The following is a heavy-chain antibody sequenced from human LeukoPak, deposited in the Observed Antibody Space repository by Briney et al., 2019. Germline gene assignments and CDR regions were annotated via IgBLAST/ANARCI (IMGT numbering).Heavy chain of an antibody. CDR3: ARVPLDTWGSGSHLDY. V-gene: IGHV4-4*07. J-gene: IGHJ4*02. D-gene: IGHD3-10*01. CDR2: IYTSGST. Sequence: ASETLSLTCTVSGGSISSYYWSWIRQPAGKGLEWIGRIYTSGSTNYNPSLKSRVTMSVDTSKNQFSLKLSSVTAADTAVYYCARVPLDTWGSGSHLDYWGQGTLVTVSS. CDR1: GGSISSYY.